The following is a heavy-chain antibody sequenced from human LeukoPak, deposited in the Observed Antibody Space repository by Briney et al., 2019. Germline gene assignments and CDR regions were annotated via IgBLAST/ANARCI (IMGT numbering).Heavy chain of an antibody. D-gene: IGHD2-15*01. CDR2: INWNGGST. CDR3: AREYEGYCSGGSCFRGTYNWFDP. V-gene: IGHV3-20*04. CDR1: GFTFEEYG. J-gene: IGHJ5*02. Sequence: GGSLRLSCAASGFTFEEYGMSWVRQPPGKGLEWVSGINWNGGSTGYADSVKGRFTISRDNSKNTLYLQMNSLRVEDTAVYYCAREYEGYCSGGSCFRGTYNWFDPWGQGTLVTVSS.